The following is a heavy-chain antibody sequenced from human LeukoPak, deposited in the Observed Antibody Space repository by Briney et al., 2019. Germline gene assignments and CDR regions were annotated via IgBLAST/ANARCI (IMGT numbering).Heavy chain of an antibody. V-gene: IGHV3-23*01. CDR3: AKDKPIDY. J-gene: IGHJ4*02. D-gene: IGHD1-14*01. CDR1: GFSFSSYD. Sequence: GGSLRLSCAASGFSFSSYDMSWVRQAPGKGLEWISGITGSGGSTYYADSVKGRFTISRDNSKNTVLLQMNTLRTEDTAVYFCAKDKPIDYWGQGTLVTVSS. CDR2: ITGSGGST.